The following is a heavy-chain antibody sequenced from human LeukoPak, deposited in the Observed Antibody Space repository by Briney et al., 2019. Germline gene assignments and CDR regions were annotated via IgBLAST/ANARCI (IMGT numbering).Heavy chain of an antibody. J-gene: IGHJ3*02. CDR3: ASTLYDFWSGYAFDI. D-gene: IGHD3-3*01. V-gene: IGHV3-21*01. CDR2: ISSSSSYI. Sequence: GGSLRLSCAASGFTFSSYSMNLVRQAPGKGLEWVSSISSSSSYIYYADSVKGRFTISRDNAKNSLYLQMNSLRAEDTAVYYCASTLYDFWSGYAFDIWGQGTMVTVSS. CDR1: GFTFSSYS.